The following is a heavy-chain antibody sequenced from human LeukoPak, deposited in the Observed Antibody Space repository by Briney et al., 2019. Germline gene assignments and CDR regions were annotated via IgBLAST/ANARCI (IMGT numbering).Heavy chain of an antibody. CDR2: ISYDGSNK. CDR3: AKDKGCGGDCYWYYFDY. J-gene: IGHJ4*02. V-gene: IGHV3-30*18. D-gene: IGHD2-21*02. CDR1: GFTLNSYG. Sequence: PGRSLRLTCAASGFTLNSYGMHWVRRAPGKGLEWVAVISYDGSNKYYADSVKGRFTVSRDNSKNTLYLQMNSLRAEDTAVYYCAKDKGCGGDCYWYYFDYWGQGTLVTVSS.